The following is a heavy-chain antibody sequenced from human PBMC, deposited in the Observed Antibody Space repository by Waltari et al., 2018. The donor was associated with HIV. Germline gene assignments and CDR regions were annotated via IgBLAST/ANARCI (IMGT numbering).Heavy chain of an antibody. Sequence: QVQLVQSGAEVKKPGASVKVSCTVSGHTLSELSMNWVRQVPGKGLEWMGNFDPEDDETIYAQKFQGRVTMTEDTSADTAYMELSSLTSGDTAVYYCATDFSGMVRAYSYYSLDVWGQGTTVTVSS. CDR1: GHTLSELS. CDR2: FDPEDDET. V-gene: IGHV1-24*01. CDR3: ATDFSGMVRAYSYYSLDV. D-gene: IGHD3-10*01. J-gene: IGHJ6*02.